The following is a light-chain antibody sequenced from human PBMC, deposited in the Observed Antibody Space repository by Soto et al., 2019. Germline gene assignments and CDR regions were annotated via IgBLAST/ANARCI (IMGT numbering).Light chain of an antibody. J-gene: IGLJ1*01. Sequence: QSALTQPASVSGSPGQSITISCTGTSSDVGAYNFVSWYQHYPDKAPKVVIYDVANRPSGVSYRFSASKSGNTASLTISGLQAEDEADYYCMSFTSSNTYVFRTGTKVTVL. CDR3: MSFTSSNTYV. V-gene: IGLV2-14*03. CDR1: SSDVGAYNF. CDR2: DVA.